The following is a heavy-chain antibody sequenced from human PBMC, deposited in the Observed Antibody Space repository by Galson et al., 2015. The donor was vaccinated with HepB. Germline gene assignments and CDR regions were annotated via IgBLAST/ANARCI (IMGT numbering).Heavy chain of an antibody. CDR1: GGTFSSYA. J-gene: IGHJ3*02. CDR3: ARDIWGKYYDYVWGSYHYDAFDI. D-gene: IGHD3-16*02. Sequence: SVKVSCKASGGTFSSYAISWVRQAPGQGLEWMGRIIPILGIANYAQKFQGRVTITADKSTSTAYMELSSLRSEDTAVYYCARDIWGKYYDYVWGSYHYDAFDIWGQGTMVTVSS. V-gene: IGHV1-69*04. CDR2: IIPILGIA.